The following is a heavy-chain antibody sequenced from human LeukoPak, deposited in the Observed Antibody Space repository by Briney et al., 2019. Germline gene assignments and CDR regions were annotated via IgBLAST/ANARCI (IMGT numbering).Heavy chain of an antibody. CDR1: GGSISSGGQS. CDR3: ARAPRSGYRFDY. D-gene: IGHD3-22*01. V-gene: IGHV4-30-2*01. CDR2: IYHSGST. J-gene: IGHJ4*02. Sequence: PSQTLSLTCAVSGGSISSGGQSWSWMRQPPGKGLEWIGYIYHSGSTYYNPSLKSRVTISVDRSKNQFSLKLSSVTAADTAVYYCARAPRSGYRFDYWGQGTLVTVSS.